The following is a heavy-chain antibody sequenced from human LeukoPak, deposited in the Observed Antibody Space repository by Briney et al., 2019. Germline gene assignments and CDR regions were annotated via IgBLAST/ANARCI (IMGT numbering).Heavy chain of an antibody. V-gene: IGHV3-48*03. Sequence: PGGSLRLSCAASGFTFSNYEMNWVRQAPGKGLEWVSYISSSGDTIFYADSVKGRFTVSRDNAKNSLYLQMNSLRAEDTAVYYCARDGANYYGSGSYSAYFDYWGQGTLVTVSS. CDR2: ISSSGDTI. J-gene: IGHJ4*02. CDR1: GFTFSNYE. CDR3: ARDGANYYGSGSYSAYFDY. D-gene: IGHD3-10*01.